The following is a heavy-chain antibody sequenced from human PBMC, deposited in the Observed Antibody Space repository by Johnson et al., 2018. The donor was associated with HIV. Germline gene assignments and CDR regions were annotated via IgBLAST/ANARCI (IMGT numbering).Heavy chain of an antibody. CDR2: IYIGGST. CDR3: ARASSIAARGADAFDI. V-gene: IGHV3-66*02. CDR1: GFTVSSNY. D-gene: IGHD6-6*01. Sequence: MLLVESGGGLVQPGGSLRLSCAASGFTVSSNYMSWVRQAPGKGLEWVSVIYIGGSTYYADSVKGRFTISRDNSKNTLYLQMNSLRAEDTAVYYCARASSIAARGADAFDIWGQGTMVTVSS. J-gene: IGHJ3*02.